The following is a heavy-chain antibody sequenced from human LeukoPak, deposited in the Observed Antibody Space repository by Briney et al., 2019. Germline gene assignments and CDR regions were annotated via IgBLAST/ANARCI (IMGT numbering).Heavy chain of an antibody. CDR3: ARGLYYYDSSGYYSY. CDR2: TNHSGST. V-gene: IGHV4-34*01. J-gene: IGHJ4*02. Sequence: SETLSLTCAVYGGSFSGYYWSWIRQPPGKGLEWIGETNHSGSTNYNPSLKSRVTISVDTSKNQFSLKLSSVTAADTAVYYCARGLYYYDSSGYYSYWGQGTLVTVSS. D-gene: IGHD3-22*01. CDR1: GGSFSGYY.